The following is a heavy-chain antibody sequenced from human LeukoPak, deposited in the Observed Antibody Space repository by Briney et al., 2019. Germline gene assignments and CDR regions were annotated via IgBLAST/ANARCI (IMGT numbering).Heavy chain of an antibody. CDR2: ISSSSSYI. CDR3: ARVKLASYYFDY. J-gene: IGHJ4*02. Sequence: GGSLRLSCAASGFTFSSYSMNWVRQAPGKGLEWVSSISSSSSYIYYADSVKGRFTISRDNAKNSLYLQMNSLRAEDTAVYYCARVKLASYYFDYWGQGTLVTVSS. CDR1: GFTFSSYS. D-gene: IGHD1-26*01. V-gene: IGHV3-21*01.